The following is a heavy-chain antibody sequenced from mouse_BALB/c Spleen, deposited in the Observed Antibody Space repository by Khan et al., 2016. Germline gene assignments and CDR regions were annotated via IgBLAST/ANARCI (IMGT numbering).Heavy chain of an antibody. J-gene: IGHJ4*01. CDR2: IDPENGDT. CDR3: KACDYNAMDY. Sequence: VQLQQSGAELVRSGASVKLSCTASGFNIKDFYMHWVKQRPEQGLEWIGWIDPENGDTEYAPKFQGKATMTADTSSNTAYLQPSSLPSEDTAVCYCKACDYNAMDYWGQGTSVTVSS. V-gene: IGHV14-4*02. CDR1: GFNIKDFY.